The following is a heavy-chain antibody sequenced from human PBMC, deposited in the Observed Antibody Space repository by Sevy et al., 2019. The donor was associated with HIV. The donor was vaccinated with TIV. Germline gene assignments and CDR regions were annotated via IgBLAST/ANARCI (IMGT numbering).Heavy chain of an antibody. D-gene: IGHD3-3*01. Sequence: GGSLRLSCSASGFSFSIFAMNWVGQTPGKGPEYVSAISSDGGGTYYADSVKGRFTISRDNSKNTLYLQMTSLRPEDTAVYYCVKDPDFYNYGMDVWGQGTTVTVSS. CDR2: ISSDGGGT. J-gene: IGHJ6*02. V-gene: IGHV3-64D*06. CDR1: GFSFSIFA. CDR3: VKDPDFYNYGMDV.